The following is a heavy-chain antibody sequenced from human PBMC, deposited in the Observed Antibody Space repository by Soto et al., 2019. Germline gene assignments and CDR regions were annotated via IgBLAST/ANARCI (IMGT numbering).Heavy chain of an antibody. CDR2: INHSGST. J-gene: IGHJ5*02. CDR3: ARGLPYCSSTSCYRRHNWFDP. V-gene: IGHV4-34*01. D-gene: IGHD2-2*02. Sequence: QVQLQQWGAGLLKPSETLSLTCAVYGGSFSGYYWSWIRQPPGKGLEWIGEINHSGSTNYNPSLKSRVTISVDTSKNQFSLRLSSVTAADTAVYYCARGLPYCSSTSCYRRHNWFDPWGQGTLVTVSS. CDR1: GGSFSGYY.